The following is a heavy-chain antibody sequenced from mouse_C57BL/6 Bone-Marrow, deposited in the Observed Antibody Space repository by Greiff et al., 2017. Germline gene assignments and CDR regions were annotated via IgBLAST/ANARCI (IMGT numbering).Heavy chain of an antibody. CDR3: ARGTYYYDSSRFDY. V-gene: IGHV8-8*01. D-gene: IGHD1-1*01. CDR2: IWWDDDK. J-gene: IGHJ2*01. CDR1: GFSLSTFGMG. Sequence: QVTLKVSGPGILQPSQTLSLTCSFSGFSLSTFGMGVGWIRPPSGKGLEWLAHIWWDDDKYYETALKSRLTISKDTSKNQVFLKIANVDTADTATYYCARGTYYYDSSRFDYWGQGTTPTVSS.